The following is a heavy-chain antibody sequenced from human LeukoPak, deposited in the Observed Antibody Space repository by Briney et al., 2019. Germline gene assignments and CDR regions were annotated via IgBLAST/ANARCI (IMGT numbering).Heavy chain of an antibody. D-gene: IGHD2-21*01. Sequence: ASVKVSCKASGYTFTAYYMHWVRQAPGQGLEWMGWINPNSGGTNYAQKFQGRVTMTTDTPTSTAYMELRNLRTDDTAVYYCARDEAPVATDFDYWGQGTLVTVSS. V-gene: IGHV1-2*02. J-gene: IGHJ4*02. CDR2: INPNSGGT. CDR1: GYTFTAYY. CDR3: ARDEAPVATDFDY.